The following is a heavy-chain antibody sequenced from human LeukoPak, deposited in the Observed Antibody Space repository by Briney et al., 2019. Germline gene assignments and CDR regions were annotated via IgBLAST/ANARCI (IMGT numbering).Heavy chain of an antibody. Sequence: GASVKGSCKASGYTFTGYYMHWVRQAPGQGLEWLGWISAYNGNTDYAQKFQGRITMTTDTSTSTAHMELRSLRSDDTAMYYCARAGDALDHWGQGTLVTVSA. V-gene: IGHV1-18*04. CDR2: ISAYNGNT. CDR1: GYTFTGYY. J-gene: IGHJ4*02. CDR3: ARAGDALDH. D-gene: IGHD2-21*02.